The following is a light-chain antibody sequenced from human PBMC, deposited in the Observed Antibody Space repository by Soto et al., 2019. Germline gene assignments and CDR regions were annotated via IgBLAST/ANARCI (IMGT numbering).Light chain of an antibody. CDR1: QSFSRSY. CDR3: QQYGSSPLT. CDR2: GAS. J-gene: IGKJ4*01. V-gene: IGKV3-20*01. Sequence: TLSCRASQSFSRSYLAWYQHKAAQSPRLLIYGASSRATGIPDRFSGSGSGTDFTLTISRLEPEDFAVYYCQQYGSSPLTFGGGTKVDIK.